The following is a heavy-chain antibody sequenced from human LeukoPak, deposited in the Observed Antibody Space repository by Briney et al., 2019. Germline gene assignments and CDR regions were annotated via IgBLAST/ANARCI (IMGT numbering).Heavy chain of an antibody. Sequence: GRSLRLSCAASGFTFSSYAMHWVRQAPGKGLEWLAVISYDGSNKYYADSVKGRFTISRDNSKNTLYLQMNSLRAEDTAVYYCARLDRAFDIWGQGTMVTVSS. V-gene: IGHV3-30*01. CDR1: GFTFSSYA. CDR2: ISYDGSNK. J-gene: IGHJ3*02. D-gene: IGHD3-22*01. CDR3: ARLDRAFDI.